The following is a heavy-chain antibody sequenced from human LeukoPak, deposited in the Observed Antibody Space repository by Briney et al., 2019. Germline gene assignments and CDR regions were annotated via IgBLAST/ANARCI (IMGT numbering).Heavy chain of an antibody. V-gene: IGHV3-30-3*01. D-gene: IGHD4/OR15-4a*01. CDR1: GFTFSSYA. Sequence: PGGSLRLSCAASGFTFSSYAMHWVRQAPGKGLEWVAVISYDGSNKYYADSVKGRFTISRDNPKNTLYLQMNSLRAEDTAVYYCARGTMADDALDYWGQGTLVTVSS. J-gene: IGHJ4*02. CDR3: ARGTMADDALDY. CDR2: ISYDGSNK.